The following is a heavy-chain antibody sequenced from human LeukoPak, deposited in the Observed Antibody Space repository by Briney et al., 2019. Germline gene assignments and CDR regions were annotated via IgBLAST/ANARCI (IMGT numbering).Heavy chain of an antibody. J-gene: IGHJ4*02. CDR3: ARGKGSSSWYIKASPDY. CDR2: INPSGGST. CDR1: GYTFTGYY. Sequence: ASVKVSCKASGYTFTGYYMHWVRQAPGQGLEWMGIINPSGGSTSYAQKFQGRVTMTRDMSTSTVYMELSSLRSEDTAVYYCARGKGSSSWYIKASPDYWGQGTLVTVSS. V-gene: IGHV1-46*01. D-gene: IGHD6-13*01.